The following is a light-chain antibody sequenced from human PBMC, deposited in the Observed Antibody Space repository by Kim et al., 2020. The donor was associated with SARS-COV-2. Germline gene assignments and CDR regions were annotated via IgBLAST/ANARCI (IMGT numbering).Light chain of an antibody. CDR3: QKYDNVPLT. J-gene: IGKJ4*01. CDR1: QAINNY. V-gene: IGKV1-27*01. CDR2: ATS. Sequence: ASIGDSVTITCRASQAINNYLAWYQQKPGKVPRLLIFATSTLQSGVPSRFSGSGSGTDFTLTISTLQPEDVATYYCQKYDNVPLTFGGGTKVDIK.